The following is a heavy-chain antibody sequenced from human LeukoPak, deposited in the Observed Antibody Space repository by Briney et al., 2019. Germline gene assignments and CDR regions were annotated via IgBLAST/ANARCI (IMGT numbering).Heavy chain of an antibody. J-gene: IGHJ5*02. V-gene: IGHV1-69*05. D-gene: IGHD6-13*01. CDR2: IIPIFGTA. CDR3: ARTYSSSWYNWFDP. CDR1: GGTISSYA. Sequence: ASVKVSCKASGGTISSYAISWVRQAPGQGLELMGGIIPIFGTANYAQKFQGRVTITTGESTSTAYMELSSLRSEDTAVYYCARTYSSSWYNWFDPWGQGTLVTVSS.